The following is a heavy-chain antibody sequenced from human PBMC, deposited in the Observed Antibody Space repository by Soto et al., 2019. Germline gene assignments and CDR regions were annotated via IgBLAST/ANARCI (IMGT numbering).Heavy chain of an antibody. CDR1: GFIFSHYA. J-gene: IGHJ3*02. Sequence: QVQLVESGGGVVQPGRSLRLSCAASGFIFSHYAFHWVRQAPGKGLAWVAGISYDGGNEYYADSEKGRFTISRDSPKNTLYLQMNNLRPEDTAVYYCVKGGTTSAFSTFDIWGQGTVVTVSS. CDR3: VKGGTTSAFSTFDI. V-gene: IGHV3-30*18. D-gene: IGHD1-1*01. CDR2: ISYDGGNE.